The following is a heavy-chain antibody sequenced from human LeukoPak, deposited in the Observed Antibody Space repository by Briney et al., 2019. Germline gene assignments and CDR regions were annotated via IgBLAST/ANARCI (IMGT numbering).Heavy chain of an antibody. CDR2: FDPEDGET. CDR3: ARGLTLVRGVIMPDSVGGMDV. J-gene: IGHJ6*02. V-gene: IGHV1-24*01. D-gene: IGHD3-10*01. Sequence: GASVKVSCKVSGYTLTELSMHWVRQAPGKGLEWMGGFDPEDGETIYAQKVQGRITMTRDTSISTAYMELSSLRSEDTAVYFCARGLTLVRGVIMPDSVGGMDVWGQGTTVTVSS. CDR1: GYTLTELS.